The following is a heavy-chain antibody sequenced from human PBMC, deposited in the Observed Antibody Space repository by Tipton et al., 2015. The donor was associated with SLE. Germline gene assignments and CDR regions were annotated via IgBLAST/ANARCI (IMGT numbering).Heavy chain of an antibody. Sequence: SLRLSCAASGFTFSSYEMNWVRQAPGKGLEWVSYISSSGSTIYYADSVKGRFTISRDNAKNSLYLQMNSLRAEDTAVYYCARDRGYYYDSSGYFDYWGQGTLVTVSS. CDR1: GFTFSSYE. V-gene: IGHV3-48*03. CDR3: ARDRGYYYDSSGYFDY. J-gene: IGHJ4*02. D-gene: IGHD3-22*01. CDR2: ISSSGSTI.